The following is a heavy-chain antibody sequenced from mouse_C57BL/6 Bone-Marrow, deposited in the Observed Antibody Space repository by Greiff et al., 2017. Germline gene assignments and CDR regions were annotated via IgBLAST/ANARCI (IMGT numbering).Heavy chain of an antibody. CDR1: GYTFTNYW. CDR2: IYPGGGYT. CDR3: ARKRSYWYFDV. J-gene: IGHJ1*03. V-gene: IGHV1-63*01. Sequence: LEESGAELVRPGTSVKMSCKASGYTFTNYWIGWAKQRPGHGLEWIGDIYPGGGYTNYNEKFKGKATLTADKSSSTAYMQFSSLTSEDAAIYYCARKRSYWYFDVWGTGTTVTVSS.